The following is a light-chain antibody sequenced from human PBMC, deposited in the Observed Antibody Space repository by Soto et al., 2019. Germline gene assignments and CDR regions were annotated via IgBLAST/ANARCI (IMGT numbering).Light chain of an antibody. CDR2: AAS. CDR1: QNIRNY. CDR3: QQSYSSPPYT. Sequence: DIPMTQSPSSLSASVGDRVTITCRASQNIRNYLNWYQHKPGKAPKLLIYAASSLRSGVPSRFSGSASGTDFTLIISSLQPEDFATYYCQQSYSSPPYTFGQGTKLEIK. J-gene: IGKJ2*01. V-gene: IGKV1-39*01.